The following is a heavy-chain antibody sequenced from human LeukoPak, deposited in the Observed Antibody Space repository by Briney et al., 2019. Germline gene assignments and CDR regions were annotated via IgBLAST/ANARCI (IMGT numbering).Heavy chain of an antibody. CDR2: INPNSGGT. CDR3: ARGYSYGWDTYYYMDV. D-gene: IGHD5-18*01. V-gene: IGHV1-2*02. CDR1: GYTFTGYY. Sequence: ASVKVSCKASGYTFTGYYMHWVRQAPGQGLEWMGWINPNSGGTNYAQKFQGRVTMTRDTSITTAYMELSSLRSEDTAVYYCARGYSYGWDTYYYMDVWGKGTTVTISS. J-gene: IGHJ6*03.